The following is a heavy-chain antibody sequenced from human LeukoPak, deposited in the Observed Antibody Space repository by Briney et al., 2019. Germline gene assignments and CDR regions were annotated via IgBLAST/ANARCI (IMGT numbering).Heavy chain of an antibody. Sequence: SETLSLTCTVSGGSISSGGYYWSWIRQHPGKGLEWIGYIYYSGSTYYNPSLKSRVTISVDTSKNQFSLKLSSVTAADTAVYYCARGPSSSSLDYWGQGTLVTVSS. J-gene: IGHJ4*02. CDR2: IYYSGST. V-gene: IGHV4-31*03. D-gene: IGHD2-2*01. CDR1: GGSISSGGYY. CDR3: ARGPSSSSLDY.